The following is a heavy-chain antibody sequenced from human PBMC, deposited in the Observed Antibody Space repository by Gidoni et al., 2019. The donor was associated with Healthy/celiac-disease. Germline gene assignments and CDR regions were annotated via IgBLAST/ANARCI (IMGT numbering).Heavy chain of an antibody. CDR1: GYRFTCYW. CDR2: IYAGDSDT. CDR3: ARQSGSYSTRGLFDY. D-gene: IGHD1-26*01. Sequence: DVQLVPSGAEAKKPGESLKISCKGSGYRFTCYWLGWVRQMPGKGLAWMGIIYAGDSDTRYSPSFQGQVTISADKYISTAYLQWSSLKASDTAMYYCARQSGSYSTRGLFDYWGQGTLVTVSS. J-gene: IGHJ4*02. V-gene: IGHV5-51*01.